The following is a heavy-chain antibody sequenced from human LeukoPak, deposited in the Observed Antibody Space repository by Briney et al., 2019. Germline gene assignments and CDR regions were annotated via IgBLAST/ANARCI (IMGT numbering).Heavy chain of an antibody. Sequence: GGSLRLSCAASGFTVSSNYMSWVRQAPGKGLEWVSVIYSGGSTYYADSVKGRFTISRDNSKNTLYLQMNSLKAEDTAVYYCARTRSNWFDYWGQGTLVTVSS. CDR2: IYSGGST. CDR3: ARTRSNWFDY. J-gene: IGHJ4*02. V-gene: IGHV3-53*01. D-gene: IGHD1-20*01. CDR1: GFTVSSNY.